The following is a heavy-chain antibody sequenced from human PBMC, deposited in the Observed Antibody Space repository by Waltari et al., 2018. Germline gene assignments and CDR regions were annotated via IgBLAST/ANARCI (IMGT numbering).Heavy chain of an antibody. D-gene: IGHD6-19*01. CDR2: IYRGGET. CDR1: GVIVSNNY. V-gene: IGHV3-53*01. J-gene: IGHJ4*02. CDR3: AKDFSAVAGPGPIDY. Sequence: EVHLVESGGGLVHPGDSVRLSCAASGVIVSNNYMSWVRKPPGKGLELGSCIYRGGETYYADSVKGRFTISRDNSKNTLYLQMNSLRAEDTAVYYCAKDFSAVAGPGPIDYWGQGTLVTVSS.